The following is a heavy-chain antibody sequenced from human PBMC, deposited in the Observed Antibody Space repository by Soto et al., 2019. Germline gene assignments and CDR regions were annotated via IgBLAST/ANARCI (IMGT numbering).Heavy chain of an antibody. V-gene: IGHV1-18*01. J-gene: IGHJ3*02. D-gene: IGHD6-19*01. CDR2: ISAYNGNT. CDR3: ARNQSSGWYFDAFDI. Sequence: QVQLVQSGAEVKKPGASVKVSCKASGYTFTTYGITWVRQAPGQGLEWMGWISAYNGNTNYAQKLQGRVTMTTDTSTSTAYMELRSLRSDDTAVYYCARNQSSGWYFDAFDIWGQGTMVTVSS. CDR1: GYTFTTYG.